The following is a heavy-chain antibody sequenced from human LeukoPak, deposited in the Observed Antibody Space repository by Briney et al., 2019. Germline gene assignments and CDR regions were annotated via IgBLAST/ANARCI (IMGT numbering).Heavy chain of an antibody. Sequence: PGGSLRLSCAASGFTFSSYGTHWVRQAPGKGLEWVAFIRYDGSKKYYADSVKGRFTISRDNSKNTLYLQMNSLRAEDTAVYYCAKGAKRLGYCSGGTCYSNYDYYYMDVWGKGTTVTISS. V-gene: IGHV3-30*02. CDR1: GFTFSSYG. CDR3: AKGAKRLGYCSGGTCYSNYDYYYMDV. CDR2: IRYDGSKK. D-gene: IGHD2-15*01. J-gene: IGHJ6*03.